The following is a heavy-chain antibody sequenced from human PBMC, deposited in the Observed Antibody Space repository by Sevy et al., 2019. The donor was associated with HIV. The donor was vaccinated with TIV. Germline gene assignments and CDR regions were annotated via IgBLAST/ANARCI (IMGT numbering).Heavy chain of an antibody. D-gene: IGHD3-3*01. V-gene: IGHV3-74*01. CDR1: GFTFSSYW. J-gene: IGHJ4*02. Sequence: GGSLRLSCAASGFTFSSYWMHWVRQAPGKGLVWVSRINSDGSSTSYADSVKGRFTISRDNAKNTRYLQMNSLRAEDTAVYYCARDPEYYDFWSGYSFDYWGQGTLVTVSS. CDR3: ARDPEYYDFWSGYSFDY. CDR2: INSDGSST.